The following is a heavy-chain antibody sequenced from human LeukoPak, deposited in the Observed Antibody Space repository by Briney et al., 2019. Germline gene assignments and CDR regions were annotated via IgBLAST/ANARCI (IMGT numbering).Heavy chain of an antibody. CDR3: AKITEYYYGSGSDFDY. J-gene: IGHJ4*02. Sequence: GGSLRLSCAASGFTFSSYGMHWVRQAPGKGLEWVAFIRYDGSNKYYADSVKGRFTISRDNSKNTLYLQMNSLRAEDTAVYYCAKITEYYYGSGSDFDYWGQGTLVTVSS. CDR1: GFTFSSYG. V-gene: IGHV3-30*02. D-gene: IGHD3-10*01. CDR2: IRYDGSNK.